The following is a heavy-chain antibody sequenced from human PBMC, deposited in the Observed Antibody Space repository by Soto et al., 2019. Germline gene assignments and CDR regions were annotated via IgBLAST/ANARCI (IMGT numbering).Heavy chain of an antibody. D-gene: IGHD2-2*01. V-gene: IGHV3-23*01. J-gene: IGHJ4*02. CDR3: AKLPAAQSYFDF. CDR1: GFTFITYA. Sequence: EVQLLASGGGLVQPGGSLRLSCAASGFTFITYAMSWVRQAPGKGLEWVSIISGSGGSTYYPDSVKGRFTISRDNSKNALYLQRNSRRADDTAVYYCAKLPAAQSYFDFWGQGTLVTVSS. CDR2: ISGSGGST.